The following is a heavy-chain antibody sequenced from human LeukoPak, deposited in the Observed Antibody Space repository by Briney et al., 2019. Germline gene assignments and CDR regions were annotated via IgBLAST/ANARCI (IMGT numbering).Heavy chain of an antibody. CDR3: VRVPFPFYCMEV. V-gene: IGHV4-4*02. CDR2: IYHSGST. J-gene: IGHJ6*04. Sequence: PSGTLSLTCAVSSDSIRSNNWWSWVRQPPGKGLEWIGEIYHSGSTNYNPSLKSRVTISADTSKNQLSLKLSSVTAADTAVYSCVRVPFPFYCMEVWGKGTTVSVSS. D-gene: IGHD3-16*01. CDR1: SDSIRSNNW.